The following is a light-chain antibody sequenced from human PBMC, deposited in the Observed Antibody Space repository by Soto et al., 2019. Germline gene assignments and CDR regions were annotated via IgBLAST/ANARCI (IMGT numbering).Light chain of an antibody. V-gene: IGKV3-11*01. Sequence: EIVLTQSPATLSLSPGERATLSCRASQSVNSYLAWYQQKPGQAPRLLMYDASNRATGIPARFSGSGSGTDFTLTISILEPEDFAVYYCQQRSSWPRTFGQGTKVEIK. CDR1: QSVNSY. J-gene: IGKJ1*01. CDR2: DAS. CDR3: QQRSSWPRT.